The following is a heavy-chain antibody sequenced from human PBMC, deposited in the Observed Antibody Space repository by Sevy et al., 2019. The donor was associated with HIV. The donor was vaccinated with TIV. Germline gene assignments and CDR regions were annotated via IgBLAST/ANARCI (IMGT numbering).Heavy chain of an antibody. CDR1: GFTFSSYS. CDR3: ARVVFYDFWSGSNAFDI. CDR2: ISSSSSTI. D-gene: IGHD3-3*01. V-gene: IGHV3-48*01. Sequence: GESLKISCAASGFTFSSYSMNWVRQAPGKGLEWVSYISSSSSTIYYADSVKGRFTISRDNAKNSLYLQMNSLRAEDTAVYYCARVVFYDFWSGSNAFDIWGQGTMVTVSS. J-gene: IGHJ3*02.